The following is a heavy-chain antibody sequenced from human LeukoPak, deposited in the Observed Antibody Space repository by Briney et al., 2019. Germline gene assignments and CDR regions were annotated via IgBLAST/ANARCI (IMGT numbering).Heavy chain of an antibody. V-gene: IGHV4-4*09. D-gene: IGHD5-24*01. Sequence: SETLSLTCTVSGGSISSYYWSWIRQPPGKGLEWIGYSYTSGSTNYNPSLKRRVTISVDTSKNQFSLQLSSVTAADTAVYYCASTDGYNYGYWGQGTLVTVSS. CDR2: SYTSGST. CDR3: ASTDGYNYGY. J-gene: IGHJ4*02. CDR1: GGSISSYY.